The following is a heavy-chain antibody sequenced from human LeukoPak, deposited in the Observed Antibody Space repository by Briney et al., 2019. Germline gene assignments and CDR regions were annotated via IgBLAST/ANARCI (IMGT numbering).Heavy chain of an antibody. V-gene: IGHV3-30-3*01. CDR1: GFTFSSYA. D-gene: IGHD6-19*01. Sequence: PGGSQRLSCAASGFTFSSYAMHWVRQAPGKGLEWVAVISYDGSNKYYADSVKGRFTISRDNSKNTLYLQMNSLRAEDTAVYYCARDPVAPPLYYYYGMDVWGQGTTVTVSS. CDR3: ARDPVAPPLYYYYGMDV. J-gene: IGHJ6*02. CDR2: ISYDGSNK.